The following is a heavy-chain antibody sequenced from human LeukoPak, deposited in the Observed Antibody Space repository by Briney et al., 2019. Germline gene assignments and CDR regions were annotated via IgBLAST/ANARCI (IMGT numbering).Heavy chain of an antibody. V-gene: IGHV3-66*02. CDR1: GFTVSTDN. CDR2: VYSGNDGT. D-gene: IGHD3-10*01. J-gene: IGHJ4*02. Sequence: GGSLRLSCAASGFTVSTDNMSWVHQVPGKGLEWVSVVYSGNDGTNYADSVRGRFTISRDDSKNMVYLQMNNLRLEDAAVYYCTKRSRGYYDYWGQGTLVTVSS. CDR3: TKRSRGYYDY.